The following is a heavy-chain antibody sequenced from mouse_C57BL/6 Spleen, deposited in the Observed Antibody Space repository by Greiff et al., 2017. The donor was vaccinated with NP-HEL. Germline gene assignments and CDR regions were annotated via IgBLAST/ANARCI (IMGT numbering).Heavy chain of an antibody. D-gene: IGHD1-1*02. CDR3: ASGGSPDY. J-gene: IGHJ2*01. V-gene: IGHV1-82*01. Sequence: VQLQQSGPELVKPGASVKISCKASGYAFSSSWMNWVKQRPGKGLEWIGRIYPGDGDTNYNGKFKGKATLTADKSSSTAYMQLSSLTSEDSAVYFCASGGSPDYWGQSTTLTVSS. CDR1: GYAFSSSW. CDR2: IYPGDGDT.